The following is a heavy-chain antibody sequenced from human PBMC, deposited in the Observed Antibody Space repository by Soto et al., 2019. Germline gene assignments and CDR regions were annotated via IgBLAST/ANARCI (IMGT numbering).Heavy chain of an antibody. J-gene: IGHJ4*01. CDR1: GFTFSSYS. CDR2: LSSSSSTI. V-gene: IGHV3-48*01. CDR3: ARGFPPIDY. Sequence: PGGSLRLSCAASGFTFSSYSMNWVRQAPGKGLEWVSSLSSSSSTIYYADSVNGRFTISRDNANNSLYLQMNSLIAVDTAVYYCARGFPPIDYWGHRTLVSVSS.